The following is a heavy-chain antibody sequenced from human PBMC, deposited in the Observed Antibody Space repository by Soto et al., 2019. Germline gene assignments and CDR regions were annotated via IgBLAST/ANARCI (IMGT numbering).Heavy chain of an antibody. CDR2: IIPIFGTA. Sequence: SVKVSCKASGGTFSSYAISWVRRAPGQGLEWMGGIIPIFGTANYAQKFQGRVTITADESTSTAYMELSSLRSEDTAVYYCARAGNSSVYYYYYGMDVWGQGTTVTVS. V-gene: IGHV1-69*13. D-gene: IGHD6-13*01. CDR1: GGTFSSYA. J-gene: IGHJ6*02. CDR3: ARAGNSSVYYYYYGMDV.